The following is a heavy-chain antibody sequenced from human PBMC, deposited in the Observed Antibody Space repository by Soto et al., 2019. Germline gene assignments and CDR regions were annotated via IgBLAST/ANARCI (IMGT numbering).Heavy chain of an antibody. CDR1: GYSFTSYA. CDR2: INAGSGYT. Sequence: ASVKVSCKASGYSFTSYAMHWVRQAPGQRLEWLGWINAGSGYTKYSQKFQGRVTFTRDTSASTVYMEVSSLRSEDTAVYYCARAAYYYESSGYYPGDYWGQGTLVTVSS. V-gene: IGHV1-3*01. D-gene: IGHD3-22*01. J-gene: IGHJ4*02. CDR3: ARAAYYYESSGYYPGDY.